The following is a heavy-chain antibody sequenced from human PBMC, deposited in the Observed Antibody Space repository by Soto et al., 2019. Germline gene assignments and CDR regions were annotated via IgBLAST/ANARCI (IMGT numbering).Heavy chain of an antibody. CDR1: GFTLRNYA. V-gene: IGHV3-23*01. Sequence: GGSLRLSCEASGFTLRNYAMTWVRQAPGKGLEWVSLISANDVGTYYAESVKTRFTISTDQSRNTVYLQMDSLRAYDTAIYYCAKAKNDYNWDNRPPFDYWGQGTLVTVSS. CDR2: ISANDVGT. D-gene: IGHD1-20*01. J-gene: IGHJ4*02. CDR3: AKAKNDYNWDNRPPFDY.